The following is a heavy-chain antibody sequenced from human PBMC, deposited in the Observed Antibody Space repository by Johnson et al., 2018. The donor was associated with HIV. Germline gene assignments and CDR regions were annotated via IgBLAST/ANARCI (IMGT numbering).Heavy chain of an antibody. CDR3: AKDRSMDDAFDI. J-gene: IGHJ3*02. D-gene: IGHD1-26*01. CDR2: IYSGGST. CDR1: GFTFSSYW. V-gene: IGHV3-66*02. Sequence: VQLVESGGGLVQPGGSLRLSCAASGFTFSSYWMHWVRQAPGKGLVWVSVIYSGGSTYYADSVKGRFTISRDNSNNTLYLQMNSLRADDTALYYCAKDRSMDDAFDIWGQGTMVTVSS.